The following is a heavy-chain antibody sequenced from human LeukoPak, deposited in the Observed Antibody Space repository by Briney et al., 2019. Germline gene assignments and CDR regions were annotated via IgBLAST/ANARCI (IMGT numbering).Heavy chain of an antibody. CDR3: AREGHSIAAAGTRSFDP. J-gene: IGHJ5*02. D-gene: IGHD6-13*01. Sequence: KSSETLSLTCTVSGGSISSSSYYWGWIRQPPGKGLEWIGNIYYSGSTYYNPSLKSRVTISVDTSKNQFSLKLSSVTAADTAVYYCAREGHSIAAAGTRSFDPWGQGTLVTVSS. CDR1: GGSISSSSYY. V-gene: IGHV4-39*07. CDR2: IYYSGST.